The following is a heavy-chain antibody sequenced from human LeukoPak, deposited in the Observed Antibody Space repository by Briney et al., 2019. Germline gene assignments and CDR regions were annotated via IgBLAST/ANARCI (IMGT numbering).Heavy chain of an antibody. V-gene: IGHV1-8*01. D-gene: IGHD6-19*01. J-gene: IGHJ4*02. CDR3: ARDALWGSGWYMDY. CDR2: MNPNSGNT. Sequence: ASVKVSCKASGYTFTSYDINWVRQATGQGLEWMGWMNPNSGNTGYAQKFQGRVTMTRNTSISTAYMELSSLRSEDTAVYYCARDALWGSGWYMDYWGQGTLVTVSS. CDR1: GYTFTSYD.